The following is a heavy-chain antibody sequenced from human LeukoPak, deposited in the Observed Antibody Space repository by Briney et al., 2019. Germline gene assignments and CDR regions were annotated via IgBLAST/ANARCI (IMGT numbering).Heavy chain of an antibody. Sequence: SQTLSLTCTVSGGSISSGGYYWSWIRQHPGKGLEWIGYIYYSGSTYYNPSLKSRVTISVDTSKNQFSLKLSSVTAADTAVYYCARRPGGYGSGSYTNWFDPWGQGTLVTVSS. V-gene: IGHV4-31*03. CDR2: IYYSGST. J-gene: IGHJ5*02. D-gene: IGHD3-10*01. CDR1: GGSISSGGYY. CDR3: ARRPGGYGSGSYTNWFDP.